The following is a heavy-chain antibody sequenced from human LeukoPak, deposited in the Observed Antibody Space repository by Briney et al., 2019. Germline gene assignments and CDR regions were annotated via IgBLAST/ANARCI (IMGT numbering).Heavy chain of an antibody. V-gene: IGHV3-30*18. CDR2: ISYDGSNK. CDR3: AKDRAAGLDY. J-gene: IGHJ4*02. Sequence: GGSLRLSCAASGFTFSSSGMHWVRQAPGKGLEWVAVISYDGSNKYYADSVKGRFTFSRDNSKNTLYLQMNSLRAEDTAVYYCAKDRAAGLDYWGQGTLVTASS. D-gene: IGHD6-13*01. CDR1: GFTFSSSG.